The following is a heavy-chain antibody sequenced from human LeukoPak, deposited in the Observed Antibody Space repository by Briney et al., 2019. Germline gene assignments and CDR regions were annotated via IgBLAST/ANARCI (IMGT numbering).Heavy chain of an antibody. D-gene: IGHD5-12*01. V-gene: IGHV4-34*01. CDR1: GGSFRGYY. J-gene: IGHJ4*02. Sequence: SETLSLTCAVYGGSFRGYYWSWIRQPPGKGLEWIGEINLSGITNYNPSLKSRVTISVDTSKNQFSLKLNSVTAADTALYYCARAATDSGYDWTTFDYWGQGTLVTVSS. CDR2: INLSGIT. CDR3: ARAATDSGYDWTTFDY.